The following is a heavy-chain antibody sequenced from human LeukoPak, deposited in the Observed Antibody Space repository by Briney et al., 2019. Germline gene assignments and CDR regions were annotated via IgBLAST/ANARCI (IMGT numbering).Heavy chain of an antibody. J-gene: IGHJ4*02. CDR2: ISSSSSYI. CDR3: ARVGWYYDSSGYPDY. V-gene: IGHV3-21*01. CDR1: GFTFSSYS. D-gene: IGHD3-22*01. Sequence: PGGSLRLSCAASGFTFSSYSMNWVRQAPGKGLEWVSSISSSSSYIYYADSVKGRFTISRDNAKNSLYLRMNSLRAEDTAVYYCARVGWYYDSSGYPDYWGQGTLVTVSS.